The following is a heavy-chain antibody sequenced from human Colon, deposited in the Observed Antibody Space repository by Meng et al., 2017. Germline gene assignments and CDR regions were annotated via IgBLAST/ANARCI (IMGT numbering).Heavy chain of an antibody. J-gene: IGHJ6*02. CDR2: IYYSGST. CDR3: ASVEVVTDYYYYYGMDV. CDR1: GGSVSSGSYY. Sequence: SETLSLTCTVSGGSVSSGSYYWIWLRQPPGKGLEWIGYIYYSGSTNYNPSLKSRVTISVDTSKNQFSLKLSSVTAADTAVYYCASVEVVTDYYYYYGMDVWGQGTTVTVSS. D-gene: IGHD2-21*02. V-gene: IGHV4-61*01.